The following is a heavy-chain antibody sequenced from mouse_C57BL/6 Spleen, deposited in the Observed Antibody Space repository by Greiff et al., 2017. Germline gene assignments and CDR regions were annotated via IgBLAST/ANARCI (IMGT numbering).Heavy chain of an antibody. D-gene: IGHD3-2*02. J-gene: IGHJ2*01. CDR1: GFNFKDYY. CDR3: TTTTAQATGDY. V-gene: IGHV14-1*01. Sequence: VQLKESGAELVRPGASVKLSCTASGFNFKDYYMNWVKQRPGQGLEWIGRIDPEDGDTEYAPKFQGKATMTADTSSNTAYLQLRSLTSEDTAVYYCTTTTAQATGDYWGQGTTLTVSS. CDR2: IDPEDGDT.